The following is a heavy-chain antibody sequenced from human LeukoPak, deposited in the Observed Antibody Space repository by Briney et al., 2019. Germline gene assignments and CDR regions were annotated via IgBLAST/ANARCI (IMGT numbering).Heavy chain of an antibody. J-gene: IGHJ3*02. CDR1: GFTFSSYG. CDR2: IRYDGSNK. Sequence: GGSLRLSCAASGFTFSSYGMHWVRQAPGKGLEWVAFIRYDGSNKYYADSVKGRFTISRDNSKNTLYLQMNSLRAEDTAVYYCAKDLGSYGSGSPDAFDIWGQGTMVTVSS. D-gene: IGHD3-10*01. CDR3: AKDLGSYGSGSPDAFDI. V-gene: IGHV3-30*02.